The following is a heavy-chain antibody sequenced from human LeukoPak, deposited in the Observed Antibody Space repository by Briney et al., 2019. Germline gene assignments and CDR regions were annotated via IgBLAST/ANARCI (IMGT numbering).Heavy chain of an antibody. V-gene: IGHV4-61*02. Sequence: PSQTLSLTCTVSGGSISSGSYYWSWIRQPAGKGLEWIGRIYTSGSTNYNPSLKSRVTISVDTSKNQFSLKLNSVTAADTAVYYCARITGSSGWPFDYWGQGTLVTVSS. CDR2: IYTSGST. J-gene: IGHJ4*02. D-gene: IGHD6-19*01. CDR1: GGSISSGSYY. CDR3: ARITGSSGWPFDY.